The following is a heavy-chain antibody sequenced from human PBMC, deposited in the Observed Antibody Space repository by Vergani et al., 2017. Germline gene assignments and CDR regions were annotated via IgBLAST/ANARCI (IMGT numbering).Heavy chain of an antibody. Sequence: QLQLQESGSGLVKPSQTLSLTCAVSGGSISSGGYSWGWLRQPPGKGLERIGYIYHSGSTYYNPSLKSRVTIAVDRSKNEFSLKLSSVTAADMAVYYCAIIVRGGTGIINNWFDPWGQGTLVTVSS. J-gene: IGHJ5*02. CDR1: GGSISSGGYS. CDR3: AIIVRGGTGIINNWFDP. V-gene: IGHV4-30-2*01. D-gene: IGHD3-10*02. CDR2: IYHSGST.